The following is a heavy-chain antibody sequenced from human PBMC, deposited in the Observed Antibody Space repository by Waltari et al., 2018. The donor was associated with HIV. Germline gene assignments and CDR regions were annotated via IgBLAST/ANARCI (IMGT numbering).Heavy chain of an antibody. CDR2: IFPGVSAA. CDR1: GYSFPNYW. V-gene: IGHV5-51*01. D-gene: IGHD6-25*01. J-gene: IGHJ4*02. Sequence: EVHLLQSGAEVQQPGVSLTISCQGFGYSFPNYWVGWVRQETGGGMQWMRVIFPGVSAATHSPSFKGHVNISADMSNNIAYLHWGSLKSSDTGTYFCARGTARDGYTYFWGQGTLVTVAS. CDR3: ARGTARDGYTYF.